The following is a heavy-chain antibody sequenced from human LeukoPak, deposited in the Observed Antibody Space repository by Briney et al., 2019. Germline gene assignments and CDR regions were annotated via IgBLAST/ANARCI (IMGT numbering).Heavy chain of an antibody. Sequence: PSQTLPLTCAVYGGSISSGGYSWSWIRQPPGKGLEWIGYIYHSGSTYYNPSLKSRVTISVDRSKNQFSLKLSSVTAADTAVYYCARDVDLDYWGQGTLVTVSS. J-gene: IGHJ4*02. V-gene: IGHV4-30-2*01. CDR3: ARDVDLDY. CDR1: GGSISSGGYS. D-gene: IGHD5-12*01. CDR2: IYHSGST.